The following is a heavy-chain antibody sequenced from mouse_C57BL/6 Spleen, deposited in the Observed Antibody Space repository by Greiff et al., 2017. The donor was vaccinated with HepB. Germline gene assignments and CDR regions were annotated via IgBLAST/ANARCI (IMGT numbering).Heavy chain of an antibody. CDR2: IDPEDGEN. J-gene: IGHJ2*01. D-gene: IGHD1-1*01. V-gene: IGHV14-2*01. CDR1: GFNIKDYY. CDR3: ARPLYYGSSYDFDY. Sequence: VQLQQSGAELVKPGASVKLSCTASGFNIKDYYMHWVKQRTEQGLEWIGRIDPEDGENKYAPKFQGKATITADTSSNTAYLQLSSLTSEDTAVYYCARPLYYGSSYDFDYWGQGTTLTVSS.